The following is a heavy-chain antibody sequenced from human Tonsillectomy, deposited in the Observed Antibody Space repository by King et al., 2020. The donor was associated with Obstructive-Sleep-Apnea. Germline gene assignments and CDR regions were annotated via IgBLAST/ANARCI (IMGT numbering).Heavy chain of an antibody. V-gene: IGHV1-18*04. Sequence: QLVQSGAEVKKPGASVNVSCMASGYTFTSYGISWVRQAPGQGLEGMGGISAYNGDTNYAQKFQGRVTMTTDTSTSTAYMELRSLRSDDTAVYYCARVNYYDWFDPWGQGTLVTVSS. D-gene: IGHD3-22*01. CDR3: ARVNYYDWFDP. J-gene: IGHJ5*02. CDR2: ISAYNGDT. CDR1: GYTFTSYG.